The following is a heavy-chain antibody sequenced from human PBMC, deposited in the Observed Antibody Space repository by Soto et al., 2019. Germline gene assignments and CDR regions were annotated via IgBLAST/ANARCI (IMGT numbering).Heavy chain of an antibody. CDR2: IIPILGIA. Sequence: ASVKVSCKASGGTFSSYTISWVRQAPGQGLEWMGRIIPILGIANYAQKFQGRVTITADKSTSTAYMELSSLRSEDTAVYYCAREGFVAAAGSHVDDYWGQGTLVTVSS. CDR1: GGTFSSYT. J-gene: IGHJ4*02. V-gene: IGHV1-69*04. D-gene: IGHD6-13*01. CDR3: AREGFVAAAGSHVDDY.